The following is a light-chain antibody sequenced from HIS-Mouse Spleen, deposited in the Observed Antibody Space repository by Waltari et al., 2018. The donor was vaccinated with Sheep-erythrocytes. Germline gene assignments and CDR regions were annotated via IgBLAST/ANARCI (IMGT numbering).Light chain of an antibody. J-gene: IGLJ3*02. CDR3: SSYTSSSTWV. CDR2: EVS. Sequence: QSALTQSASVSGSPGQSITISCTGTSSDVGGYNYVSWYQQHPGKAPKLMIYEVSNRPSGVSNRFSGSKSGNTASLTISGLQADDEADYYCSSYTSSSTWVFGGGTKLTVL. V-gene: IGLV2-14*01. CDR1: SSDVGGYNY.